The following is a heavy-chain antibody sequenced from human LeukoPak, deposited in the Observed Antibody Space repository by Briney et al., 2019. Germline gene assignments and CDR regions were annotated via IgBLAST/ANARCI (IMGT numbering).Heavy chain of an antibody. CDR3: AKKYSGLQPFDS. V-gene: IGHV3-23*01. CDR2: ISGSGGDT. D-gene: IGHD2-15*01. J-gene: IGHJ4*02. CDR1: GFSFSSNP. Sequence: QPGGSLRPSCAASGFSFSSNPTSWVRQAPGKGLEWVAGISGSGGDTSYADSVKGRFTISRDNSKNTLYLQMNSLRADDTAVYYCAKKYSGLQPFDSWGQGTLVTVSS.